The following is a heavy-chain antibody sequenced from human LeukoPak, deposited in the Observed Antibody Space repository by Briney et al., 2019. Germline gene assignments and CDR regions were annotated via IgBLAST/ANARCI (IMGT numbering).Heavy chain of an antibody. CDR2: IYYSGST. J-gene: IGHJ3*02. CDR3: ARIHPAATGTGDAFDI. Sequence: KPSETLSLTCTVSGGSISSYYWGWIRQPPGKGLEWIGYIYYSGSTNYNPSLKSRVTISVDTSKNQFSLKLSSVTAADTAVYYCARIHPAATGTGDAFDIWGQGTMVTVSS. CDR1: GGSISSYY. V-gene: IGHV4-59*01. D-gene: IGHD6-13*01.